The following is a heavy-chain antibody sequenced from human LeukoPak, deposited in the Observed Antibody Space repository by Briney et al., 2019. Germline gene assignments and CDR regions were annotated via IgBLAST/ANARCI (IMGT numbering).Heavy chain of an antibody. D-gene: IGHD4-17*01. CDR3: TKNGPGSDYPDY. J-gene: IGHJ4*02. Sequence: GGSLRLSCAASGFTFRNYAMSWVRQAPGKGLEWVSDISGSGGSTYYADSVKGRFSISRDNSKNTLYLQMNSLRPEDTALYYCTKNGPGSDYPDYWGQGTLVTVSS. V-gene: IGHV3-23*01. CDR1: GFTFRNYA. CDR2: ISGSGGST.